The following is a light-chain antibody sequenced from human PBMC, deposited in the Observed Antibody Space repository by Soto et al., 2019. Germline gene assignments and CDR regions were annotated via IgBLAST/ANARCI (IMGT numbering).Light chain of an antibody. CDR2: GSS. Sequence: DIILTQSPAIVSVSPGERATLSCRASRSVSTNLAWYQHKHGQAPRLLIFGSSTRVKDIPPSFSGTGSGTQFNLTINDLKTEDFGIYCCHQYEKTVPPVTFGGGTKVEI. V-gene: IGKV3D-15*01. CDR1: RSVSTN. CDR3: HQYEKTVPPVT. J-gene: IGKJ4*01.